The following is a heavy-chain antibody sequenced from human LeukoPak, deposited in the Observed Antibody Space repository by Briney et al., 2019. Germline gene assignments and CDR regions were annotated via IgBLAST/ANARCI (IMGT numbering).Heavy chain of an antibody. CDR3: VRVDYYDSSGYYSY. CDR2: ISAYNGNT. D-gene: IGHD3-22*01. CDR1: AYNFITYG. Sequence: SMNGSCKASAYNFITYGIVWVRHATGQGLEWMGWISAYNGNTDYAQKPQGRVSMTTDTRTSTVYMELKILRPPATAVFYFVRVDYYDSSGYYSYWGQGTLSTVSS. J-gene: IGHJ4*02. V-gene: IGHV1-18*01.